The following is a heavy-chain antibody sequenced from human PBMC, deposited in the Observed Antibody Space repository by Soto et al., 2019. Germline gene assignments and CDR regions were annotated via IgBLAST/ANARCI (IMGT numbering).Heavy chain of an antibody. CDR1: GGSISSGGYY. J-gene: IGHJ3*02. V-gene: IGHV4-31*03. CDR3: AMNNYYDSSGQGAFDI. CDR2: IYYRGST. D-gene: IGHD3-22*01. Sequence: QVQLQESGPGLVKPSQTLSLTCTVSGGSISSGGYYWSWIRQHPGKGLEWIGYIYYRGSTYYNPSLKSRVTISVDTSKNQFSLKLSSVTAADTAVYYCAMNNYYDSSGQGAFDIWGQGTMVTVSS.